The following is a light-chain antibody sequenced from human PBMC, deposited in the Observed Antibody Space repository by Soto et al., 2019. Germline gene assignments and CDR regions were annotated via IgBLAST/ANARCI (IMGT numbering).Light chain of an antibody. Sequence: ILMTQSPATLSVSPGERATLSCRASQSVSSSLAWYQQKPGQAPRLLIYGASTRATGVPARFSGSGSGTEFALTISSLQSEDFAVYYCQQGYNWPLTVGGGNKVEIK. V-gene: IGKV3-15*01. CDR3: QQGYNWPLT. J-gene: IGKJ4*01. CDR2: GAS. CDR1: QSVSSS.